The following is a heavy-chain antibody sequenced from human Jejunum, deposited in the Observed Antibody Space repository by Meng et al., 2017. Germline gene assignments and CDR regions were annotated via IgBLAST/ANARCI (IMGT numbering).Heavy chain of an antibody. Sequence: GESLKISCTGSGFIFGDYAMAWFRQAPGKGLEWVGFIRAKCFGGTTEYAASAKGKFFISIDDSKSTTYLQMNSLKIEDTAFYYCARERGTITRVRGDVDCWGQGTLVTVAS. CDR3: ARERGTITRVRGDVDC. V-gene: IGHV3-49*03. CDR2: IRAKCFGGTT. D-gene: IGHD3-10*01. J-gene: IGHJ4*02. CDR1: GFIFGDYA.